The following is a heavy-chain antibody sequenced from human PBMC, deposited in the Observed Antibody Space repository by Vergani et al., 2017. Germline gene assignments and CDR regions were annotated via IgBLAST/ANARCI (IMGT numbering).Heavy chain of an antibody. CDR3: ARQIVTENYLYYYYMDV. CDR2: MYYGGST. V-gene: IGHV4-39*01. CDR1: GGSIHSKTYY. Sequence: QLQLQESGPGLVKPSETLSLTCSVSGGSIHSKTYYWGWIRQPPGKGLEWVVSMYYGGSTHFNPSLKSRVTISVDTAKNQFSLKLRSVTAADTAVHYCARQIVTENYLYYYYMDVWGKGTTVTVSS. D-gene: IGHD1-7*01. J-gene: IGHJ6*03.